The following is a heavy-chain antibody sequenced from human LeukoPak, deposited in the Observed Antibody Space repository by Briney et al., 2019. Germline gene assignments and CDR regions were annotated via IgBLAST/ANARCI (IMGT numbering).Heavy chain of an antibody. Sequence: GGSLRLSCAASGFTFSSYWMSWVRQAPGKGLEWVANIKQDGSEKYYVDSVKGRFTISRDNAKNSLYLQMNSLRAEDTAVYYCARDDGAKPTYYYTSGSFRATHGAFDFWGQGTMVTVSS. D-gene: IGHD3-10*01. CDR3: ARDDGAKPTYYYTSGSFRATHGAFDF. J-gene: IGHJ3*01. CDR2: IKQDGSEK. CDR1: GFTFSSYW. V-gene: IGHV3-7*01.